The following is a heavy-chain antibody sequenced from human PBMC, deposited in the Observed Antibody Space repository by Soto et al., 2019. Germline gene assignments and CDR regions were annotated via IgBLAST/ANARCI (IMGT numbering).Heavy chain of an antibody. D-gene: IGHD2-2*01. J-gene: IGHJ5*02. V-gene: IGHV4-28*01. Sequence: SETLSLTCAVSGYSISSSNWWGWIRQPPGKGLEWIGYIYYSGSTYYNPSLKSRVTMSVDTSKNQFSLKLSSVTAVDTAVYYCARMYCSSTSCRYNWFYPWGQGTLVTVSS. CDR2: IYYSGST. CDR3: ARMYCSSTSCRYNWFYP. CDR1: GYSISSSNW.